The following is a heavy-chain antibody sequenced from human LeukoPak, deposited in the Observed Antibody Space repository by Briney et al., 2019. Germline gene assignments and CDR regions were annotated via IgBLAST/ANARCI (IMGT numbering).Heavy chain of an antibody. Sequence: PGRSLRLSCAASGFTFSSYWMHWVPQAPGQGLVWVSRINSDGSSTSYADSVKGRFTISRDNAKNTLYLQMNSLRAEDTAVYYCARVRDGDNYMDYFDYWGQGTLVTVSS. CDR2: INSDGSST. J-gene: IGHJ4*02. CDR3: ARVRDGDNYMDYFDY. D-gene: IGHD5-24*01. CDR1: GFTFSSYW. V-gene: IGHV3-74*01.